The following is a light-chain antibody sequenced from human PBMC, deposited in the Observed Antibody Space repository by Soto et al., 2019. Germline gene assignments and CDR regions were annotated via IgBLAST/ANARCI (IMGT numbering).Light chain of an antibody. CDR1: SSDFGGYNY. V-gene: IGLV2-14*01. CDR2: EVT. Sequence: QSVLTQPASVSGSPGQSITISCTGTSSDFGGYNYVSWYQQHPGKAPKLIIYEVTDRPSGASNRFSGSKSGNTASLTISGLQAEDEADYYCSSYTSTSTLFGTGTQLTVL. J-gene: IGLJ1*01. CDR3: SSYTSTSTL.